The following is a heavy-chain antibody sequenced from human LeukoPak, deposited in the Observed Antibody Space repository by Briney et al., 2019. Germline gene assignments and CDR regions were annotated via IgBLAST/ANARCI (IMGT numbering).Heavy chain of an antibody. CDR3: ARGLLWEPKNDY. D-gene: IGHD1-26*01. CDR2: INHGGST. V-gene: IGHV4-34*01. CDR1: GGSFSDYS. Sequence: SETLSLTCAVYGGSFSDYSWSWIRQPPGKGLEWIGEINHGGSTNYNPSLKSRVTISVDTSKNQLSLKLTSVTAADTAVYYCARGLLWEPKNDYWGQGTLVTVSS. J-gene: IGHJ4*02.